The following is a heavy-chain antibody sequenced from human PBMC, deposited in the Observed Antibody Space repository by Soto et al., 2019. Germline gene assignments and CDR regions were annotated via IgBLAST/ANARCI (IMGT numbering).Heavy chain of an antibody. CDR3: AKERSEVAARSALNY. Sequence: EVQLLESGGGLVQPGGSLRLSCAASGFTFSNYAMSWVRQAPGKGLEWVSGISGSGDSTFYADSVKGRFTISRDTSMNTLYLQMNSLRDEDTAVYYCAKERSEVAARSALNYWGQGTLITVSS. J-gene: IGHJ4*02. D-gene: IGHD2-15*01. V-gene: IGHV3-23*01. CDR1: GFTFSNYA. CDR2: ISGSGDST.